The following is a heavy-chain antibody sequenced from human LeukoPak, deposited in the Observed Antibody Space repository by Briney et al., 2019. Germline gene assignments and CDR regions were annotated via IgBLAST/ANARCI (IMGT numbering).Heavy chain of an antibody. J-gene: IGHJ4*02. CDR3: ARVWGVPAASLDY. D-gene: IGHD2-2*01. CDR2: INRGGSST. CDR1: GFTFSNYW. V-gene: IGHV3-74*01. Sequence: GGSLRLSCAASGFTFSNYWLHWVRQGPGKGLVWVSRINRGGSSTTYADSVKGRFTISRDNAKNTLYLQMNSLRAEDTAVYYCARVWGVPAASLDYWGQGTLVTVSS.